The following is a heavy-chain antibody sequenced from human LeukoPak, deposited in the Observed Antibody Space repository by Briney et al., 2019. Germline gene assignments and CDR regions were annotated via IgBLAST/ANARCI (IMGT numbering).Heavy chain of an antibody. J-gene: IGHJ4*02. CDR3: ARDRAGVTIDN. CDR1: GFPFSSYG. CDR2: IWYDASRI. Sequence: GGSLRLSCAASGFPFSSYGVHWVRQAPGEGLEWVAVIWYDASRIYYAASVKGRFTISRDNSRTTVYLQMNNVRAEDTATYYCARDRAGVTIDNWGQGNLVTVSS. D-gene: IGHD3-3*01. V-gene: IGHV3-33*01.